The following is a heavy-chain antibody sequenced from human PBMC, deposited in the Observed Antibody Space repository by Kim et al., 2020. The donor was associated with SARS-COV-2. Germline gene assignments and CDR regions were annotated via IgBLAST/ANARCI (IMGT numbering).Heavy chain of an antibody. J-gene: IGHJ6*03. V-gene: IGHV4-4*07. CDR3: AKDQPSENYNYYDMDV. Sequence: SLKSRVTMSVDTSKNPFSLKLTSVTAADTAVYYCAKDQPSENYNYYDMDVWGKGTTVTVSS.